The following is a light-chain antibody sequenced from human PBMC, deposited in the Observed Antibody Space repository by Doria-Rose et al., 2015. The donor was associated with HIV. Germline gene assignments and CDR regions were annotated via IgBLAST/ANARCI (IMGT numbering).Light chain of an antibody. V-gene: IGKV3-20*01. CDR3: HQYGTSWT. CDR1: QCFSSTY. Sequence: EIVLTQSQGTLSLSPWDRATLYCRASQCFSSTYIYWYQQKPGQAPSLLIYDGSTRATGIPDRFSASGSGTDFTLTINRLEPEDFALYYCHQYGTSWTFGQGTKVEI. J-gene: IGKJ1*01. CDR2: DGS.